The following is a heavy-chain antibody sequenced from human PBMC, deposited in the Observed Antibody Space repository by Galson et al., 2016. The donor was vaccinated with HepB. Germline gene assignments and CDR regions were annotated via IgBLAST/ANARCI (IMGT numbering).Heavy chain of an antibody. V-gene: IGHV3-64D*06. D-gene: IGHD2-15*01. J-gene: IGHJ5*02. CDR3: VKDHHWECSGGYCNMRDWFDP. CDR2: ITGDGGIT. Sequence: SLRLSCAASGFTFSVYAIHWVRQAPGKGLEHISSITGDGGITYYVGPVKGRFTISRDNFKNTVFLQMTSLRAEDTAIYYCVKDHHWECSGGYCNMRDWFDPWGQGTLVTVSS. CDR1: GFTFSVYA.